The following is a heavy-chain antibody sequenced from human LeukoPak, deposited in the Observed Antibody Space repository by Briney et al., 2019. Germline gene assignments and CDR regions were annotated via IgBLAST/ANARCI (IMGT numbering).Heavy chain of an antibody. CDR2: IHYSGST. Sequence: SETLSLTCTVSGGSISSSSYFWGWIRQPPGKGLEWIGSIHYSGSTNDNPSLKSRVTIAVATSKNQFSLELSSVTAADTAVYYCARPYYYYDSSGMIPDAFDIWGQGTMVTVSS. J-gene: IGHJ3*02. CDR3: ARPYYYYDSSGMIPDAFDI. CDR1: GGSISSSSYF. V-gene: IGHV4-39*01. D-gene: IGHD3-22*01.